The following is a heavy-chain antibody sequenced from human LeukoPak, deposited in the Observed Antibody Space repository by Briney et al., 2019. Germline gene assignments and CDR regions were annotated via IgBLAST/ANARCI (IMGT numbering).Heavy chain of an antibody. Sequence: SETLSLTCTVSGASISSYYWSWIRQPPGKGLEWIGYIYYSGSTNYNPSLKSRVTISVDTSKNQFSLKLSSVTAADTAVYYCARDRGYDYVFDYWGQGTLVTVSS. CDR2: IYYSGST. CDR1: GASISSYY. J-gene: IGHJ4*02. V-gene: IGHV4-59*01. CDR3: ARDRGYDYVFDY. D-gene: IGHD5-12*01.